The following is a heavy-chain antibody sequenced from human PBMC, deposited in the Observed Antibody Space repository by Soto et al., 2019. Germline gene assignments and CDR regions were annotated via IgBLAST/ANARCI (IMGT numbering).Heavy chain of an antibody. J-gene: IGHJ5*02. CDR3: ASTSDCSSTSCYEGWFDP. D-gene: IGHD2-2*01. CDR2: ISAYNGNT. CDR1: GYTFTSYG. V-gene: IGHV1-18*01. Sequence: QVQLVQSGAEVKKPGASVKVSCKASGYTFTSYGISWVRQAPGQGLEWMGWISAYNGNTNYAQKLQGRVTMTTDTATSTAYMELRSLRYDDTAVYYCASTSDCSSTSCYEGWFDPWGQGTLVTVSS.